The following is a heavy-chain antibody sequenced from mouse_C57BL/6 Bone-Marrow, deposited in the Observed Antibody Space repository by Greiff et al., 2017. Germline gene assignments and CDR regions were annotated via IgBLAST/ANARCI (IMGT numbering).Heavy chain of an antibody. Sequence: QVQLKQPGAELVKPGASVKVSCKASGYTFTSYWMHWVKQRPGQGLEWIGRIHPSDSDTNYNQKFKGKATLTVDKSSSTAYMQLSSLTSEDSAVYDCAMGTTRDAMDYWGQGTSVTVSS. CDR2: IHPSDSDT. CDR3: AMGTTRDAMDY. CDR1: GYTFTSYW. D-gene: IGHD1-1*01. J-gene: IGHJ4*01. V-gene: IGHV1-74*01.